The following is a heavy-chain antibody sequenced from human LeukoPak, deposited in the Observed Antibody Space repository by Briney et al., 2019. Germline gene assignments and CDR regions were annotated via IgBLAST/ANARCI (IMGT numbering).Heavy chain of an antibody. J-gene: IGHJ4*02. Sequence: PGGSLRLSCAASGFTFSSYAMHWVRQAPGKGLEWVAVISYDGSNKYYADSVKGRFTISRDNSKNTLYLQMNSLRAEDTAVYYCARDHVIAAAGTFDYRGQGTLVTVSS. CDR2: ISYDGSNK. D-gene: IGHD6-13*01. CDR1: GFTFSSYA. V-gene: IGHV3-30-3*01. CDR3: ARDHVIAAAGTFDY.